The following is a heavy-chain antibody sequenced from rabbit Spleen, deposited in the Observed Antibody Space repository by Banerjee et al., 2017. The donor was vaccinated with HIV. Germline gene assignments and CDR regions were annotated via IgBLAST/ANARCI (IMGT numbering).Heavy chain of an antibody. Sequence: QEQLVESGGGLVQPEGSLTLTCKAAGFDFSSYGLSWVRQAPGKGLEWIGYIDPVFGITYYASWVNGRFSISRENAQNTVFLQMTSLTAADTATYFCARDGAGGSYFALWGQGTLVTVS. D-gene: IGHD8-1*01. CDR1: GFDFSSYG. CDR3: ARDGAGGSYFAL. J-gene: IGHJ3*01. CDR2: IDPVFGIT. V-gene: IGHV1S47*01.